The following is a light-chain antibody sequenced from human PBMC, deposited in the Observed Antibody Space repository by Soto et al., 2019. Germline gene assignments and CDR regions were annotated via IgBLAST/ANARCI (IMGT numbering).Light chain of an antibody. CDR2: AAS. Sequence: DIQMTQSPSSLSASVGDRVTITCRASQGISNYLAWYQQKPGKVPKLLIYAASTLQSGVPSRFSGSGSGTEVTVTFSSLKPEDVATYYCQKYSSAPRTFGQGTKVEIK. J-gene: IGKJ1*01. CDR1: QGISNY. V-gene: IGKV1-27*01. CDR3: QKYSSAPRT.